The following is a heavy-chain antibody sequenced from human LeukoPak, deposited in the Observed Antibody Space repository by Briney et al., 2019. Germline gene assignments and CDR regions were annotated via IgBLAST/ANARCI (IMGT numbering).Heavy chain of an antibody. J-gene: IGHJ3*02. Sequence: SQTLSLTCTVSGGSISSGGYYWSWIRQHPGKGLEWIGYIYYSGSTYYNPSLKSRVTISVDTSKNQFSLKLSSVTAADTAVYSCARVTAARKPTRAFDIWGQGTMVTVSS. D-gene: IGHD6-25*01. CDR2: IYYSGST. CDR3: ARVTAARKPTRAFDI. V-gene: IGHV4-31*03. CDR1: GGSISSGGYY.